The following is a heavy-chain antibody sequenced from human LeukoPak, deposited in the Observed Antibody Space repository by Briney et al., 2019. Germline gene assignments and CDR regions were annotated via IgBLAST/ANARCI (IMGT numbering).Heavy chain of an antibody. Sequence: PSETLSLTCTVSGGSITSYYWSWIRQPPGKGLEWIGYIYYTGSTNSNPSLKSRVTIPVDTSKNQFSLKLTSVSAADTAVYYCARVVVSAGFNWFDSWGQGTLVTVPS. J-gene: IGHJ5*01. CDR3: ARVVVSAGFNWFDS. CDR2: IYYTGST. D-gene: IGHD2-15*01. V-gene: IGHV4-59*01. CDR1: GGSITSYY.